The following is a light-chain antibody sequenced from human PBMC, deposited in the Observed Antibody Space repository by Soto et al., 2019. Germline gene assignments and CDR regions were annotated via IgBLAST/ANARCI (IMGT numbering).Light chain of an antibody. J-gene: IGKJ1*01. CDR3: HPYNSYSP. CDR1: QSISSW. Sequence: RMSHSASAVSASIRDRVTITCRASQSISSWLAWYQQKPGKAPKLLIYKASSLESGVPSRFSGSGSGTEFTLTISSLQPDDFATYYCHPYNSYSPFGQRSKVDVK. CDR2: KAS. V-gene: IGKV1-5*03.